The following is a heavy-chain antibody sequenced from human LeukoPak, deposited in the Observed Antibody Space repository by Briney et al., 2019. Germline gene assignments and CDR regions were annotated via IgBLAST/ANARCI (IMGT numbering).Heavy chain of an antibody. CDR3: AKDIVATIRHYYYYMDV. CDR1: GGSISSSSYY. V-gene: IGHV4-39*07. Sequence: PSETLSLTCTVSGGSISSSSYYWGWIRQPPGKGLEWIGSIYSSGSTYYNPSLKSRVTISVDTSKNQFSLKLSSVTAADTAVYYCAKDIVATIRHYYYYMDVWGKGTTVTVSS. J-gene: IGHJ6*03. CDR2: IYSSGST. D-gene: IGHD5-12*01.